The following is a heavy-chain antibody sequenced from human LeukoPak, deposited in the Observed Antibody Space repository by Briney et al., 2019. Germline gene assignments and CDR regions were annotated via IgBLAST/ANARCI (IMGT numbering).Heavy chain of an antibody. J-gene: IGHJ4*02. Sequence: PGGSLRLSCAASGFTFSNYNMNWVRQAPGKGMEWVSYISRSSSTIYYADSVKGRFNISRDNAKNSLYLQMNSLSAEETAVYYCARGLYCSGGSCYGRFDYWGQGTLVTVSS. D-gene: IGHD2-15*01. CDR3: ARGLYCSGGSCYGRFDY. CDR1: GFTFSNYN. CDR2: ISRSSSTI. V-gene: IGHV3-48*01.